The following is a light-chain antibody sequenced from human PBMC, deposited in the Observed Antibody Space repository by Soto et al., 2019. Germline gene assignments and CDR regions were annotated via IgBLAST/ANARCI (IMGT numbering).Light chain of an antibody. J-gene: IGKJ1*01. V-gene: IGKV3-20*01. CDR2: GAS. CDR1: QSVSSSY. CDR3: QQYGSSLWT. Sequence: PGERVTLSCTASQSVSSSYLAWYQQKPGQAPRLLIYGASSRATDIPDRFSGSGSGTDFTLTISRLEPEDFAVYYCQQYGSSLWTFGQGTKVDIK.